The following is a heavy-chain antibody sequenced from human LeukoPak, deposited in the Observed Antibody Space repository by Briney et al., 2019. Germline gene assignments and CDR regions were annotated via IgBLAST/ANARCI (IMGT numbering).Heavy chain of an antibody. CDR3: VREKNGWFDP. CDR2: INPSTGDT. V-gene: IGHV1-18*01. J-gene: IGHJ5*02. D-gene: IGHD2-8*01. CDR1: GYTFTIYG. Sequence: ASVKVSCKTSGYTFTIYGVTWVRQAPGQGLEWMGWINPSTGDTSFAQRFRDRVTMTTDTSTTTAYMEVRSLGSDDTAVYYCVREKNGWFDPWGQGTLVIVSS.